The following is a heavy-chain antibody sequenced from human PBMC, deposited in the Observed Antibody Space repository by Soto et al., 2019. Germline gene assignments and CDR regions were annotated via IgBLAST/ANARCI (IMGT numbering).Heavy chain of an antibody. CDR3: ARDSKLLTYYYVSGSYQKYVVDV. D-gene: IGHD3-10*01. CDR1: GYTFTSYY. Sequence: QVQLVQSGAEVKKPGASVKVSCKASGYTFTSYYMHWVRQAPGQGLEWMGMINPSGGSTTYAQKFQGRVTMTSDTSTRTVYMDLSSLRSEDTAVYYCARDSKLLTYYYVSGSYQKYVVDVW. J-gene: IGHJ6*01. V-gene: IGHV1-46*01. CDR2: INPSGGST.